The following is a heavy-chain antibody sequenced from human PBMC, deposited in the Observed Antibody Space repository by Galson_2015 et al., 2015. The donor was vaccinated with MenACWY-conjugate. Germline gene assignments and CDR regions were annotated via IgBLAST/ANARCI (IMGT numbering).Heavy chain of an antibody. D-gene: IGHD3-16*02. CDR3: ARDREDYEHVWGTYRPHYFDY. J-gene: IGHJ4*01. CDR1: GFTFSSYC. CDR2: ITSSSTTI. Sequence: SLRLSCAASGFTFSSYCMNWVRQAPGKGLEWVSYITSSSTTIYYADSVKGRFTISRDNAKNSLYLQMNSLRDEDTAVYYCARDREDYEHVWGTYRPHYFDYWGRASLLTVSS. V-gene: IGHV3-48*02.